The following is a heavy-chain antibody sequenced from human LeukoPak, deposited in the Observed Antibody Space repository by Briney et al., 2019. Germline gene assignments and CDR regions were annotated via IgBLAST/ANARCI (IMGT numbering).Heavy chain of an antibody. Sequence: SETLSLTCAVYGGSFSGYYWSWIRQPPGKGLEWIGEINHSGSTNYNPSLKSRVTISVDTSKNQFSLKLSSVTAADTAVYYCARVLRFLGYYFDYWGQGTLVTVSS. D-gene: IGHD3-3*01. J-gene: IGHJ4*02. V-gene: IGHV4-34*01. CDR1: GGSFSGYY. CDR2: INHSGST. CDR3: ARVLRFLGYYFDY.